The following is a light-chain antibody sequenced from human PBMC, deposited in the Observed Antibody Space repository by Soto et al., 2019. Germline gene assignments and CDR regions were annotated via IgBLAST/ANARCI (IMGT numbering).Light chain of an antibody. CDR2: GAS. V-gene: IGKV3-20*01. CDR1: QSVSSY. J-gene: IGKJ1*01. CDR3: QQYGSSGT. Sequence: EIVLTHSPATLSFSAGERATLSFRASQSVSSYLAWNQQKPGQAPRLLIYGASNRATGIPDRFSGSGSGTDFTLTISRLEPEDFAVYYCQQYGSSGTFGQGTKVDIK.